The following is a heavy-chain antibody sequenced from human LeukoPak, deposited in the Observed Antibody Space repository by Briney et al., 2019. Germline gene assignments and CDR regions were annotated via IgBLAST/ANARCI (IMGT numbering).Heavy chain of an antibody. CDR1: GGSISSSSYY. V-gene: IGHV4-39*01. Sequence: ASETLSLTCTVSGGSISSSSYYWGCIRQPPGKGLEWIGSIYYSGSTYYNPSLKSRVTISVDTSKNQFSLKLSSVTAADTAVYYCARSNYYGSGSYFWGQGTLVTVSS. D-gene: IGHD3-10*01. J-gene: IGHJ4*02. CDR2: IYYSGST. CDR3: ARSNYYGSGSYF.